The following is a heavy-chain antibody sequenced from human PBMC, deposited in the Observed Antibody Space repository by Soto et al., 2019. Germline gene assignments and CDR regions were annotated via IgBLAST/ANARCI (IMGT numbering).Heavy chain of an antibody. Sequence: SETLSLTCTVSGGSINTFYWSWVRQPAGKGLECIWRIFSSGSTSFNPSLESRVAMSVDTSKNHFSLNLSSVTAADMAVYYCAREGSYSAYNFAHGIQLWSFDFWGQGALVTVSS. V-gene: IGHV4-4*07. CDR1: GGSINTFY. CDR3: AREGSYSAYNFAHGIQLWSFDF. J-gene: IGHJ4*02. CDR2: IFSSGST. D-gene: IGHD5-12*01.